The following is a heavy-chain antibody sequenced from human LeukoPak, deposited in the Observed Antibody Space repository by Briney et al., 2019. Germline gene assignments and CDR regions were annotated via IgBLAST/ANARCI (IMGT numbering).Heavy chain of an antibody. CDR2: IYTSGST. D-gene: IGHD3-10*01. CDR3: ASQVLLWFGSYGY. V-gene: IGHV4-61*02. J-gene: IGHJ4*02. Sequence: SQTLSLTCTVSGGSISSGSYYWSWIRQPAGKGLEWIGRIYTSGSTNYNPSLKSRVTISVDTSKNKFSLKLSPVTAADTAVYYCASQVLLWFGSYGYWGQGTLVTVSS. CDR1: GGSISSGSYY.